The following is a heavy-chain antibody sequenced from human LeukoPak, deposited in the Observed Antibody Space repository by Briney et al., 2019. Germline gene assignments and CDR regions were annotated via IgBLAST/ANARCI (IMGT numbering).Heavy chain of an antibody. CDR1: GFTFTTYW. D-gene: IGHD1-1*01. CDR3: ASKLERPADYFDY. Sequence: GGSLRLSCLASGFTFTTYWMSWVRQAPGKGLEGVANIKQDGSEKYYVDSVKGRFTISRDNAKNSLYLQMNSLRAEDTAVYYCASKLERPADYFDYWGQGTLVTVSS. CDR2: IKQDGSEK. V-gene: IGHV3-7*01. J-gene: IGHJ4*02.